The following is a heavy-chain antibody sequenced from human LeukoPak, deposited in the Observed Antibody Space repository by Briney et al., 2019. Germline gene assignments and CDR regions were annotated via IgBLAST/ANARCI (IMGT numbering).Heavy chain of an antibody. V-gene: IGHV3-21*01. J-gene: IGHJ4*02. CDR2: ISSSSSYI. CDR1: GVTFSTYS. D-gene: IGHD1-26*01. Sequence: PGGSLRLSSAASGVTFSTYSMSSARQAPAKGLEWGSSISSSSSYIYYADSVKGRFTISRDNAKNSLYLQMNSLSAEDTAVYYCARAGWELQYPDYWGQGTLVTVSS. CDR3: ARAGWELQYPDY.